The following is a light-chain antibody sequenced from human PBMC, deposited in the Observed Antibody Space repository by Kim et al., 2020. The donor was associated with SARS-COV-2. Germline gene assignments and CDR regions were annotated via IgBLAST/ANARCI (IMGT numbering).Light chain of an antibody. CDR3: QESYTDTIA. Sequence: AFVGDRVTLTCRTSRSVSIYLNWYQQKPGEAPKLLIYAASNLQNGVPSRFSGSGSGTDFTLTISSLQPEDFATYYCQESYTDTIAFGQGTRLEIK. CDR2: AAS. J-gene: IGKJ5*01. V-gene: IGKV1-39*01. CDR1: RSVSIY.